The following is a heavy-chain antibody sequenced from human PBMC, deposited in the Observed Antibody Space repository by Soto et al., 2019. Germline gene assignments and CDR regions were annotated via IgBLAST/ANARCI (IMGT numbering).Heavy chain of an antibody. V-gene: IGHV3-66*01. CDR3: SRDAVYCSGGSCYVVPMDV. D-gene: IGHD2-15*01. J-gene: IGHJ6*03. CDR2: IQSGGST. CDR1: GFTVSSHY. Sequence: EVQLVESGGDLVQPGGSLRLSCAASGFTVSSHYMNWVRQAPGKELVWDSLIQSGGSTFYADSVKGRFTISRDNSKNTLFLQLNSLRVEDTAMYYCSRDAVYCSGGSCYVVPMDVWGRGTTVTVAS.